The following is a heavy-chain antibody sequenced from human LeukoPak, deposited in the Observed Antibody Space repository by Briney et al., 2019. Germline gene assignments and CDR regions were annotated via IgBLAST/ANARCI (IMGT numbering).Heavy chain of an antibody. J-gene: IGHJ5*02. CDR1: GYTFTGYY. Sequence: ASVKVSCKASGYTFTGYYMHWVRQAPGQGLEWMGWINPNSGGTNYAQKFQGRVTMTRDTSISTAYMDLSRLRSDDTAVYYCARGTGVLVPAATWFDPWGQGTLVTVSS. V-gene: IGHV1-2*02. CDR2: INPNSGGT. D-gene: IGHD2-2*01. CDR3: ARGTGVLVPAATWFDP.